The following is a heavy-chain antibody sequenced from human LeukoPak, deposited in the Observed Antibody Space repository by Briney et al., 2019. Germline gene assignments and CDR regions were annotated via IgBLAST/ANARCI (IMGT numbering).Heavy chain of an antibody. CDR3: ATYRQVLLPFES. Sequence: GESLKISCAASGFNFSSYGMHWVRQAPGKGLEWVAFIRYDGSNKYNADSVKGRFTISRDNSKSTLSLQMNSLRAEDTAIYYCATYRQVLLPFESWGQGTLVTVSS. CDR1: GFNFSSYG. D-gene: IGHD2-8*02. V-gene: IGHV3-30*02. CDR2: IRYDGSNK. J-gene: IGHJ4*02.